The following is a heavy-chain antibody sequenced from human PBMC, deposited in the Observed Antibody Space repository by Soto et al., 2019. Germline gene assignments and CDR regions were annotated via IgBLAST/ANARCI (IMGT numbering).Heavy chain of an antibody. D-gene: IGHD1-26*01. V-gene: IGHV3-30*18. Sequence: PGGSLRLSCAASGFTFSSYGMHWVRQAPGKGLEWVAVISYDGSNKYYADSVKGRFTISRDSSKNTLYLQMNSLRAEDTAVYYCAKDLRPGLGSGSYSGAFDIWGQGTMVTVSS. CDR1: GFTFSSYG. CDR2: ISYDGSNK. CDR3: AKDLRPGLGSGSYSGAFDI. J-gene: IGHJ3*02.